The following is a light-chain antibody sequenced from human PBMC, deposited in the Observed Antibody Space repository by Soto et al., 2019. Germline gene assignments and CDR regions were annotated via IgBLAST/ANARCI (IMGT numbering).Light chain of an antibody. J-gene: IGLJ2*01. CDR3: SSYTTSNTLV. Sequence: QSALTQPASVSGSPGQSITISCTGTSSDVGYYNYVSWYQQHPGKAPKLVIYEVSNRPSGVSNRFSGSKSGNTASLTISGLQAEDEADYSCSSYTTSNTLVFGGGTKLTVL. CDR2: EVS. V-gene: IGLV2-14*01. CDR1: SSDVGYYNY.